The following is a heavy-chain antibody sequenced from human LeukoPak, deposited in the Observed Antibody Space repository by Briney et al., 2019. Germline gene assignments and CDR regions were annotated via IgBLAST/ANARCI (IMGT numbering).Heavy chain of an antibody. CDR2: ISSSGSTI. J-gene: IGHJ2*01. V-gene: IGHV3-11*01. CDR1: GFTFSDYY. Sequence: PGGSLRLSCAASGFTFSDYYMSWIRQAPGKGLEWVSYISSSGSTIYYADSVKGRFTISRDNAKNSLYLQMNSLRAEDTAVYYCARDLDCGGDCYPSAAGWYFDLWGRGTLVTVSS. D-gene: IGHD2-21*02. CDR3: ARDLDCGGDCYPSAAGWYFDL.